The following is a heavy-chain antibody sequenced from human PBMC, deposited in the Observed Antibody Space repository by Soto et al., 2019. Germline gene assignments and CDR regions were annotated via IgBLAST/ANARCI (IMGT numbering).Heavy chain of an antibody. D-gene: IGHD6-13*01. J-gene: IGHJ4*02. CDR1: GGSISSGDYY. Sequence: TSETLSLTCTVSGGSISSGDYYWSWIRQPPGKGLEWIGYIYYSGSTYYNPSLKSRVTISVDTSKNQFSLKLSSVTAADTAVYYCARRYSSSWHPIDYWGQGTLVTVSS. CDR3: ARRYSSSWHPIDY. CDR2: IYYSGST. V-gene: IGHV4-30-4*01.